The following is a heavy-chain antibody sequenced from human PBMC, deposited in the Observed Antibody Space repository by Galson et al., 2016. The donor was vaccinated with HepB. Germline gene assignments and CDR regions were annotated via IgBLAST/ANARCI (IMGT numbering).Heavy chain of an antibody. J-gene: IGHJ4*02. CDR3: TKHEVRTHDY. Sequence: SLRLSCAASGFTFSSYAMSWVRQAPGKGLEWVSAIHLGGNDIYYADSVKGRFTISTDDYNSMLYLQMNSLRAEDTAVYYCTKHEVRTHDYWGQGTLVTVSS. CDR2: IHLGGNDI. D-gene: IGHD3-22*01. V-gene: IGHV3-23*01. CDR1: GFTFSSYA.